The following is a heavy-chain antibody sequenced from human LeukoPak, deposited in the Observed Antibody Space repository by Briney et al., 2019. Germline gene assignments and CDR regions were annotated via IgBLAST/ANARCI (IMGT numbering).Heavy chain of an antibody. Sequence: GGSLRLSCTASGFTFSSYWMDWVRQAPGKGLEWVANIKQDGSEKYYVDSVKGRFTISRDNAKNSLYLQMNSLRAEDTAVYYCARVYADWYYYYGMDVWGQGTTVTVSS. D-gene: IGHD5/OR15-5a*01. J-gene: IGHJ6*02. CDR2: IKQDGSEK. V-gene: IGHV3-7*03. CDR1: GFTFSSYW. CDR3: ARVYADWYYYYGMDV.